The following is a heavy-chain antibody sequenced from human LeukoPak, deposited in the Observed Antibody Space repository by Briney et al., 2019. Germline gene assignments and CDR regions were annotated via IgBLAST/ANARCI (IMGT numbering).Heavy chain of an antibody. D-gene: IGHD3-3*01. J-gene: IGHJ4*02. CDR1: GYTFTTYA. Sequence: GASVKVSCKASGYTFTTYAISWVRQAPGQGLEWMGGIIPIFGTANYAQKLQGRVTVTADESTSTAYMELSSLRSEDTAVYYCATGIFGVAEASEYYFDYWGQGTLVTVSS. CDR2: IIPIFGTA. CDR3: ATGIFGVAEASEYYFDY. V-gene: IGHV1-69*13.